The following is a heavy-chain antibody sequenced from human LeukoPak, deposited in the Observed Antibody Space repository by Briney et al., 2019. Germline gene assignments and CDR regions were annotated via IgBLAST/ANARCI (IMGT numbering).Heavy chain of an antibody. V-gene: IGHV1-69*13. CDR3: ASLGGNQWLVLGYCYGMDV. CDR1: GGTFSSYA. Sequence: ASVKVSCKASGGTFSSYAISWVRQAPGQGLEWMGGIIPTFGTANYAQKFQGRVTITADESTSTAYMELSSLRSEDTAVYYCASLGGNQWLVLGYCYGMDVWGQGTTVTVSS. CDR2: IIPTFGTA. J-gene: IGHJ6*02. D-gene: IGHD6-19*01.